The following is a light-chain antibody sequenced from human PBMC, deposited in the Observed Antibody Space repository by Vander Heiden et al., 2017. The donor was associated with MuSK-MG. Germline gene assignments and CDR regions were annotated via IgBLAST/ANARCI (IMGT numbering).Light chain of an antibody. CDR3: QQYDNPLLT. CDR2: DAS. V-gene: IGKV1-33*01. J-gene: IGKJ4*01. Sequence: DIQMTQSPSSLSASVGDRVTITCQASQDISNYLNWYQQKPGKAPKLLIYDASNLETGVPSRLSGSGSGTDFTFTISSLQPEDIATYYCQQYDNPLLTFGGGTKVEIK. CDR1: QDISNY.